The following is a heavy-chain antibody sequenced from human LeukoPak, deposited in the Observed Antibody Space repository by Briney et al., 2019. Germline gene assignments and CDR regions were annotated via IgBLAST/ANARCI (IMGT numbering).Heavy chain of an antibody. J-gene: IGHJ4*02. Sequence: GGSLRLSCAASGFTFTSYAMSWVRQAPGKGLEWVSAISGSGGSTYYADSVKGRFTISRDNSKNTLYLQMNSLRAEDTAVYYCAKDLSSERYDSSGYYYNWGQGTLVTVSS. CDR1: GFTFTSYA. CDR2: ISGSGGST. D-gene: IGHD3-22*01. CDR3: AKDLSSERYDSSGYYYN. V-gene: IGHV3-23*01.